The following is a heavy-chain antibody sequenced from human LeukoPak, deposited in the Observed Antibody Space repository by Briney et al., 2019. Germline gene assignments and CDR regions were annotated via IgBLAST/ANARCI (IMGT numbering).Heavy chain of an antibody. J-gene: IGHJ3*02. CDR2: INSKVDGGTT. CDR1: GFTFSNAW. Sequence: GGSLRLSCAASGFTFSNAWMSWVRQAPGEGLEWVCRINSKVDGGTTDYAAPVKGRFTLSRDDSKNTLYLQMNSLKTEGTAVYYCTTDQNTMIVVVISDAFDIWGQGTMVTVSS. V-gene: IGHV3-15*01. CDR3: TTDQNTMIVVVISDAFDI. D-gene: IGHD3-22*01.